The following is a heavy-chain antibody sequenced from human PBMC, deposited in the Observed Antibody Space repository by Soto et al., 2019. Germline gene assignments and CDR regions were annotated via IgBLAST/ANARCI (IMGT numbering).Heavy chain of an antibody. CDR3: ARDDGGAQNAFDI. Sequence: GGSLRLSCAASGFTFSSYAMHWVRQAPGKGLEWVAVISYDGSNKYYADSVKGRFTISRDNSKNTLYLQMNSLRAEDTAVYYCARDDGGAQNAFDIWGQGTMVTVSS. CDR1: GFTFSSYA. J-gene: IGHJ3*02. CDR2: ISYDGSNK. D-gene: IGHD3-16*01. V-gene: IGHV3-30-3*01.